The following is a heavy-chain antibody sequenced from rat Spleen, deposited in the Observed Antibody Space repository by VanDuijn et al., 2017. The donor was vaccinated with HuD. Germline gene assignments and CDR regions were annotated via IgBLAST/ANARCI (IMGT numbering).Heavy chain of an antibody. J-gene: IGHJ2*01. V-gene: IGHV5-25*01. D-gene: IGHD4-4*01. CDR2: ISTGGGTT. CDR1: GFTFSNSY. CDR3: AKISGFPY. Sequence: EVQLVESGGGPVQPGRSLKLSCAASGFTFSNSYMAWVRQAPTKGLEWVASISTGGGTTDYPDSVKGRFTISRDNAENTVYLQMNSLRSEDTATYYCAKISGFPYWGQGVMVTVSS.